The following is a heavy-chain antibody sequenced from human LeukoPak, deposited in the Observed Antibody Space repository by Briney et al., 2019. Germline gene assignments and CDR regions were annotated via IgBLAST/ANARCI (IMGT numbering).Heavy chain of an antibody. V-gene: IGHV4-4*02. CDR1: GGSISSSNW. CDR2: IYNSGST. Sequence: SETLSLTCAVSGGSISSSNWWSWVRQPPGKGLEWIGEIYNSGSTNYNPSLKSRVTISVDRSKNQFSLKLTSVTAADTAVYYCARTEYSSSFPVSYFDYWGQGTLVTVSS. CDR3: ARTEYSSSFPVSYFDY. D-gene: IGHD6-6*01. J-gene: IGHJ4*02.